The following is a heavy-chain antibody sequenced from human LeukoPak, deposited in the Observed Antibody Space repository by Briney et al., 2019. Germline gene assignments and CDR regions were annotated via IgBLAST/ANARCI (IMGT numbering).Heavy chain of an antibody. CDR1: GFTSSSYW. V-gene: IGHV3-7*04. Sequence: GGSLRLSCAASGFTSSSYWMSWVRQAPGKGLEWVANIRQDGSEKYYVDSVKGRFTISRDNANKSLYLQLNSLRAEDTAVYFCAREPIYGLNFDYWGQGTLVTVSS. J-gene: IGHJ4*02. D-gene: IGHD2/OR15-2a*01. CDR3: AREPIYGLNFDY. CDR2: IRQDGSEK.